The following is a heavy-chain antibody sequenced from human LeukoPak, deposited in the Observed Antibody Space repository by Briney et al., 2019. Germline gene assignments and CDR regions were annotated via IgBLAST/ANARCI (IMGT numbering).Heavy chain of an antibody. CDR2: ISGSGGST. V-gene: IGHV3-23*01. CDR1: GFTFSSYA. J-gene: IGHJ6*02. CDR3: AKEVEGYSGPYYYYGMDV. Sequence: GGSLRLSCAASGFTFSSYAMSWVRQAPGKGLEWVSAISGSGGSTYYADSVKGRFTISRDNSKNTLYLQMNSLRAEDTAVYYCAKEVEGYSGPYYYYGMDVWGQGTTVTVSS. D-gene: IGHD6-13*01.